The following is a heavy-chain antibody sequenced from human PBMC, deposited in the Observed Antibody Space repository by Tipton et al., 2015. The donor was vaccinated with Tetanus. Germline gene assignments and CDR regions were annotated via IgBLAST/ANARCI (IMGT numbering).Heavy chain of an antibody. CDR1: GYIFTSYG. V-gene: IGHV1-8*02. D-gene: IGHD2-2*01. J-gene: IGHJ6*02. CDR3: ASGSSIRHGLDV. Sequence: QLVQSGAEVKKPGASVKVSCKASGYIFTSYGLNWVRKAAGRGFECMGWLNPKSGSAAYAPRFQGRVTMTTNTSITTAFMEAASLTYEDTAVYYCASGSSIRHGLDVWGHGTSVTVSS. CDR2: LNPKSGSA.